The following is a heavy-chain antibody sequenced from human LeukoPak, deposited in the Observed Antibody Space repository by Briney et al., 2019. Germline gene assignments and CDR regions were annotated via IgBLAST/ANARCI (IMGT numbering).Heavy chain of an antibody. J-gene: IGHJ4*02. D-gene: IGHD2-2*01. V-gene: IGHV3-66*01. CDR3: ARKVPAAMSFDY. CDR2: IYSGGST. Sequence: QSGGSLRLSCAASGFTVSSNYMSWVRQAPGKGLEWVSVIYSGGSTYYADSVKGRFTISRDNSKNTLYLQMNSLRAEDTAVYYCARKVPAAMSFDYWGQGTLVTVSS. CDR1: GFTVSSNY.